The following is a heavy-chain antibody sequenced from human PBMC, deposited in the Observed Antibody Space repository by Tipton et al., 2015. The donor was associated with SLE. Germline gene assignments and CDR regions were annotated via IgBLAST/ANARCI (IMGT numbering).Heavy chain of an antibody. CDR2: IWYDGSNK. Sequence: SLRLSCAASGFTFSSYGMHWVRQAPGKGLEWVAVIWYDGSNKYYADSVKGRFTISRDNSKNTLYLQMNSLRAEDTAVYYCAKIGSSMDYWGQGTLVTVSS. CDR3: AKIGSSMDY. V-gene: IGHV3-33*06. D-gene: IGHD2-2*01. J-gene: IGHJ4*02. CDR1: GFTFSSYG.